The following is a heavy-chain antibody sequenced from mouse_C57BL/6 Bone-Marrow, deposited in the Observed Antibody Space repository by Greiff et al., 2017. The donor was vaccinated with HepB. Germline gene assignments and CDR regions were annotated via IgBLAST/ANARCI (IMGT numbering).Heavy chain of an antibody. J-gene: IGHJ4*01. CDR3: YQRAMDY. CDR1: GYAFTNYL. D-gene: IGHD5-5*01. Sequence: QVQLQQSGAELVRPGTSVKVSCKASGYAFTNYLIEWVKQRPGQGLEWIGVINPGSGGTNYNEKFKGKATLTADKSSSTAYMQLSSLTSEDSAVYFCYQRAMDYWGQGTSVTVSS. CDR2: INPGSGGT. V-gene: IGHV1-54*01.